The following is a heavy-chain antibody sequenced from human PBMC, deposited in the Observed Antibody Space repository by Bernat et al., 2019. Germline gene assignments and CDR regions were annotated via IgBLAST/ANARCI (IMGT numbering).Heavy chain of an antibody. CDR1: GYTFTSYG. CDR2: ISAYNGNT. CDR3: ARTPPLPYYMDV. J-gene: IGHJ6*03. Sequence: QVQLVQSGAEVKKPGASVTVSCKASGYTFTSYGISWVRQAPVQGLEWMGWISAYNGNTNYAQKLQGRVTMTTDTYTSTAYMELRSLRSDDTAVDYCARTPPLPYYMDVWGKGTTVTVSS. V-gene: IGHV1-18*04.